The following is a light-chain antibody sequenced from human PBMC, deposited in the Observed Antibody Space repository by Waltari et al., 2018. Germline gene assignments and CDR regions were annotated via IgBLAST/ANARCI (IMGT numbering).Light chain of an antibody. CDR3: QQYSSFST. J-gene: IGKJ2*01. Sequence: DIQMTHSPSTLSACAGARVTISCRASQSVGTWLAWYQQKPGKAPKLLIYMASSLERGVPSRFSGSGSGTEFTLTISSLQPDDFATYSCQQYSSFSTFGQGTKV. V-gene: IGKV1-5*03. CDR1: QSVGTW. CDR2: MAS.